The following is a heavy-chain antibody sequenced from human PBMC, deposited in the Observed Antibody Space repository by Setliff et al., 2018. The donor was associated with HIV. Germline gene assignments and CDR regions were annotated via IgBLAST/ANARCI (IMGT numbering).Heavy chain of an antibody. CDR2: IYYSGTT. D-gene: IGHD1-26*01. CDR3: ARGGVGRALTAWVDS. V-gene: IGHV4-39*07. Sequence: SETLSLTCTVSGGSMSTTEYHWDWIRQPPGKGLEWIGNIYYSGTTYYKSSLKSRVTISAERSTNQFSLRLTSVTAADTAVYFCARGGVGRALTAWVDSWGQGTLVTVS. J-gene: IGHJ4*02. CDR1: GGSMSTTEYH.